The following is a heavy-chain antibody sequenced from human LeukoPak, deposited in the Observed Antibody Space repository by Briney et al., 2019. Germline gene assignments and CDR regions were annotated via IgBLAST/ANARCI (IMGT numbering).Heavy chain of an antibody. CDR3: ASGEYCSSTSCSPRIDAFDI. D-gene: IGHD2-2*01. CDR2: INPSGGST. J-gene: IGHJ3*02. Sequence: ASVKVSCKASGYTFTSYYMHWVRQAPGQGLAWMGIINPSGGSTSYAQKFQGRVTMTRDTSTSTVYMELSSLRSEDTAVYYCASGEYCSSTSCSPRIDAFDIWGQGTMVTVSS. CDR1: GYTFTSYY. V-gene: IGHV1-46*01.